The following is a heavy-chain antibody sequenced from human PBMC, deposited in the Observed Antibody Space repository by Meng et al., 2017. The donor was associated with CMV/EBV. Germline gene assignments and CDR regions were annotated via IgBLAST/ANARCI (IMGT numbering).Heavy chain of an antibody. D-gene: IGHD6-6*01. CDR3: ARVLGSSSLYYYYGMDV. V-gene: IGHV3-53*01. Sequence: GGSLRLSCAASGFTVSSNYMSWVRQAPGKGLEWVSVIYSGGSTYYADSVKGRFTISRDNSKNTLYLQMNSLRAEDTAVYYCARVLGSSSLYYYYGMDVWGQGTTVTVSS. CDR2: IYSGGST. CDR1: GFTVSSNY. J-gene: IGHJ6*02.